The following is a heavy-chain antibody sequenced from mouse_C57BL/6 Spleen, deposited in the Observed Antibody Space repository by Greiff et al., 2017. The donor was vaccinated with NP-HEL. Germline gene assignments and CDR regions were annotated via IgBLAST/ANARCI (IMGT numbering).Heavy chain of an antibody. Sequence: EVQLQQSGPELVKPGASVKISCKASGYTFTDYYMNWVKQSHGKSLEWIGDINPNNGGTSYNQKFKGKATLTVDKSSSTAYMELRSLTSEDSAVYYCASGTGTDYWGQGTTLTVSS. D-gene: IGHD4-1*01. CDR2: INPNNGGT. V-gene: IGHV1-26*01. CDR3: ASGTGTDY. J-gene: IGHJ2*01. CDR1: GYTFTDYY.